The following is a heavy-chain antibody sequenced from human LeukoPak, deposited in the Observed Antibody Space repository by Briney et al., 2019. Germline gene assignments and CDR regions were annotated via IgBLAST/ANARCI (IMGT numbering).Heavy chain of an antibody. CDR1: GFTFGDYA. J-gene: IGHJ5*02. V-gene: IGHV3-49*04. CDR2: IRSKAYGGTT. D-gene: IGHD3-10*01. CDR3: TRALWFGDPPNH. Sequence: GGSLRLSCTASGFTFGDYAMSWVRQAPGKGLEWVGFIRSKAYGGTTEYAASVKGRFTISRDDSKSIAYLQMNSLKTEDTAVYYCTRALWFGDPPNHWGQGTLVTVSS.